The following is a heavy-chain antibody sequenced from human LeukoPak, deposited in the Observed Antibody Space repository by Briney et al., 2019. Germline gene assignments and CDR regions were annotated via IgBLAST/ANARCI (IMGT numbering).Heavy chain of an antibody. Sequence: GGSLRLSCAASGFTFSSYAMHWVRQAPGKGLEWVSFIRYDGSIKYYADSVEGRFTISRDNSKTTLYLQMNSLRADDTAVYYCARGIAVASTELADWGQGTLVTVSA. V-gene: IGHV3-30*02. CDR2: IRYDGSIK. D-gene: IGHD6-19*01. CDR1: GFTFSSYA. CDR3: ARGIAVASTELAD. J-gene: IGHJ4*02.